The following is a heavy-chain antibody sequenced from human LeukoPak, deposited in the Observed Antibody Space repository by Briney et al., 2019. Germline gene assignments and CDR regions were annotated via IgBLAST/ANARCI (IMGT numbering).Heavy chain of an antibody. CDR2: ISWNSGSI. D-gene: IGHD5-12*01. Sequence: PGGSLRLSCAASGFAFDDYAMHWVRQAPGKGLEWVSGISWNSGSIGYADSVKGRFTISRDNAKNSLYLQMNSLRAEDTAVYYCARSSHGYSGYYDWGQGTLVTVSS. CDR1: GFAFDDYA. J-gene: IGHJ4*02. CDR3: ARSSHGYSGYYD. V-gene: IGHV3-9*01.